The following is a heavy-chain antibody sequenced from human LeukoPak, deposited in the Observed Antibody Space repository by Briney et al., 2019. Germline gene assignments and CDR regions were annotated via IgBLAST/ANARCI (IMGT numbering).Heavy chain of an antibody. CDR2: ITGSGGST. CDR3: AKDGTSFRRAALNLNCDH. CDR1: GLTFSSHA. D-gene: IGHD6-13*01. Sequence: GGSLRLSCVASGLTFSSHAMTWVRQTPEKGLEWVSGITGSGGSTYHAESVKGRFTISRDNSVNMLYLQMATLRAEDTAVYYCAKDGTSFRRAALNLNCDHWGQGTLVTVSS. V-gene: IGHV3-23*01. J-gene: IGHJ4*02.